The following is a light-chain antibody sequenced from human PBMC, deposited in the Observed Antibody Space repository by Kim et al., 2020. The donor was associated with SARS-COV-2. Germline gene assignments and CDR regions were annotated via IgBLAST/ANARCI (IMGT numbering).Light chain of an antibody. V-gene: IGKV1-39*01. J-gene: IGKJ2*01. CDR2: AAS. CDR1: QNIGTY. CDR3: QHSHSNPPT. Sequence: ASLGDRVTISCRSSQNIGTYLNWYQQRPGKAPQLLIFAASNLQGGIPSRFSGSGSGTDFTLTITSLQPEDQATYSCQHSHSNPPTFGQGTKVDIK.